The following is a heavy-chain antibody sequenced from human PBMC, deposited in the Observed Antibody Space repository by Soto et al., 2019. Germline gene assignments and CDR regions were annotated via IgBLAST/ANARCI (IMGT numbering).Heavy chain of an antibody. Sequence: PGGSLRLSCAASGFTFSNYAMNWVRQAPGKGLVWVSAISGSGGSTFYADSVRGRFTISRDNSKNTLYLQMNSLRAEDTAVYYCAKGTRAAAGTSYYFDYWGQGILVTVSS. J-gene: IGHJ4*02. D-gene: IGHD6-13*01. CDR1: GFTFSNYA. CDR3: AKGTRAAAGTSYYFDY. V-gene: IGHV3-23*01. CDR2: ISGSGGST.